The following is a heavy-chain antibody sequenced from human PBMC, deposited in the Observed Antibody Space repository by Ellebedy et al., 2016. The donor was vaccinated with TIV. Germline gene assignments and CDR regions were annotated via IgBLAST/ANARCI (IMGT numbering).Heavy chain of an antibody. V-gene: IGHV4-39*07. CDR2: IHDRGTT. J-gene: IGHJ6*03. Sequence: MPSETLSLTCTVSGDSITSSTYLWGWIRQPPGKGLEWIATIHDRGTTYYNPSLKSRVTISVDTSKNQFSLHLHSVTPEDTAVYFCARGMWVPVSGTSSYYYFMDAWGKGTTVIVSS. CDR3: ARGMWVPVSGTSSYYYFMDA. CDR1: GDSITSSTYL. D-gene: IGHD5/OR15-5a*01.